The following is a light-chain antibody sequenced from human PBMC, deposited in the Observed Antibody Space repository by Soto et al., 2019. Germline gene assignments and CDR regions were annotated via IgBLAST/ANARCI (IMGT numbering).Light chain of an antibody. CDR2: DVS. Sequence: QSALTQPASVSGSPGQSITLSCTGTNNDVGGYESVSWYQQHAGRAPRLIIYDVSNRPSGVSGRFSGSKFGNTASLTISGLQDEDEADYYCSSYTSSSLYVFGTGTKVTVL. CDR3: SSYTSSSLYV. V-gene: IGLV2-14*01. J-gene: IGLJ1*01. CDR1: NNDVGGYES.